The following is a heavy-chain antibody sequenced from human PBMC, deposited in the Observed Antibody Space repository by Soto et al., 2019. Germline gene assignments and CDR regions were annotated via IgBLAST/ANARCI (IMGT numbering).Heavy chain of an antibody. CDR3: ARRDSGGFYRYFDP. Sequence: QVQLVQSGAEVKKPGSSVKVSCKASGGTFSTNPISWVRQAPGQGLEWMGGTGSGTGPGNHAQKFQGRLTIPVDKSTSTVYMELSSLSSEDTAVYYCARRDSGGFYRYFDPWGEGTLVSVSS. J-gene: IGHJ4*02. D-gene: IGHD2-15*01. CDR1: GGTFSTNP. V-gene: IGHV1-69*06. CDR2: TGSGTGPG.